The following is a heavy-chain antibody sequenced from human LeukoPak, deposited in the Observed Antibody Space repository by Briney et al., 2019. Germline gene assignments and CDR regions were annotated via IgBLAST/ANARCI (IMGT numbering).Heavy chain of an antibody. CDR3: ARHPFATPFDH. CDR1: GGSISSFY. CDR2: VFYTGDT. J-gene: IGHJ4*02. D-gene: IGHD2-15*01. V-gene: IGHV4-59*08. Sequence: SETLSLTCAVSGGSISSFYWSWIRQPPGKGLEWIGYVFYTGDTNSNPSLKSRVTMSLDTSKNQLSLRLTSVTAADTAVYYCARHPFATPFDHWGRGTLITVSS.